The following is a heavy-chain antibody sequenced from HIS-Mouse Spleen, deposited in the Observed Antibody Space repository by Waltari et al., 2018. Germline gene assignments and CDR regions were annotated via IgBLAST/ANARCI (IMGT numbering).Heavy chain of an antibody. D-gene: IGHD6-13*01. V-gene: IGHV4-39*07. CDR2: IYYSGST. CDR3: AREIPYSSSWYDWYFDL. Sequence: QLQLQESGPGLVKPSETLSLTCTVSGRSIRSSSYSWGRIRQPPGKGLEWIGSIYYSGSTYYNPSLKSRVTISVDTSKNQFSLKLSSVTAADTAVYYCAREIPYSSSWYDWYFDLWGRGTLVTVSS. CDR1: GRSIRSSSYS. J-gene: IGHJ2*01.